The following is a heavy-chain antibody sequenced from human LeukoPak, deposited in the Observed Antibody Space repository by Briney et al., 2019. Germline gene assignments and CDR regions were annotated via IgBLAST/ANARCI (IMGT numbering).Heavy chain of an antibody. CDR1: GFTFSNYW. V-gene: IGHV3-7*01. CDR3: ARGSATSVGVDY. CDR2: INLDESDK. Sequence: GGSLRHSCAASGFTFSNYWMHWVRRAPGKGLEWVANINLDESDKRYLDSVKGPFTISRDNAENSLYLQMNSLRAEDTAVYYCARGSATSVGVDYWGQGTLVTVSS. D-gene: IGHD2-2*01. J-gene: IGHJ4*02.